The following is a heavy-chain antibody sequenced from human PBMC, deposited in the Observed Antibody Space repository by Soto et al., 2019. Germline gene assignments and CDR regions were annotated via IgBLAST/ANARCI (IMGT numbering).Heavy chain of an antibody. J-gene: IGHJ3*02. CDR3: ARPVTFGGVIVTDAFDI. CDR2: MNPNSGNT. CDR1: GYTFTSYD. Sequence: QVQLVQSGAEVKKPGASVKVSCKASGYTFTSYDINWVRQATGQGLEWMGWMNPNSGNTGYAQKFQGRVTMTRNTSMSTAYMELSSLRSEDTAVYYCARPVTFGGVIVTDAFDIWGQGTMVTVSS. D-gene: IGHD3-16*02. V-gene: IGHV1-8*01.